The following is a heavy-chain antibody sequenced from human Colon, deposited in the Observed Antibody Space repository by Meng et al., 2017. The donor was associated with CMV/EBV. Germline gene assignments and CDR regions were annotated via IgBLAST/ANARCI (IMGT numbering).Heavy chain of an antibody. CDR2: IYSDGIST. CDR1: GFTFSSYA. Sequence: GESLKISCAASGFTFSSYAMNWVRQAPGKGLEWVSLIYSDGISTNYADSVKGRFTIPRDNSKNTVFLQMNSLRVEDTAIYYCAKSIGRWERGADYWGQGTLVTVSS. D-gene: IGHD1-26*01. V-gene: IGHV3-23*03. CDR3: AKSIGRWERGADY. J-gene: IGHJ4*02.